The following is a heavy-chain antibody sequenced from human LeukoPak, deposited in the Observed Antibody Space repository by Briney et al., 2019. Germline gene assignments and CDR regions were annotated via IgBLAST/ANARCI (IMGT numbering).Heavy chain of an antibody. CDR3: ARLPSKQQLTDYYYYHMDV. D-gene: IGHD6-13*01. CDR1: GFTFSSYW. V-gene: IGHV3-7*01. Sequence: GGSLRLSCAASGFTFSSYWMSWVRQAPGKGLEWVANIKQDGSEKYYVDSVKGRFTISRDNAKNSLYLQMNSLRAEDTAVYYCARLPSKQQLTDYYYYHMDVWGKGTTVTVSS. CDR2: IKQDGSEK. J-gene: IGHJ6*03.